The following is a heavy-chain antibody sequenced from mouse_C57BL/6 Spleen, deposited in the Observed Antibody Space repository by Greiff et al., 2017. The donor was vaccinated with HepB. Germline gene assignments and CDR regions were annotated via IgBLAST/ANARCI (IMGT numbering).Heavy chain of an antibody. D-gene: IGHD3-2*02. CDR1: GFNIKDYY. CDR2: IDPEDGDT. Sequence: VQLKQSGAELVRPGASVKLSCTASGFNIKDYYMHWVKQRPEQGLEWIGRIDPEDGDTEYAPKFQGKATMTADTSSNTAYLQLSSLTSEDTAVYYCTTRGAAQALFAYWGQGTLVTVSA. V-gene: IGHV14-1*01. CDR3: TTRGAAQALFAY. J-gene: IGHJ3*01.